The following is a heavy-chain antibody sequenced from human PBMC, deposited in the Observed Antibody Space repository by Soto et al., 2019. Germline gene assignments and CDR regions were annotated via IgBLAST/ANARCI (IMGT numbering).Heavy chain of an antibody. CDR1: GYSISSSNW. V-gene: IGHV4-28*01. D-gene: IGHD1-26*01. J-gene: IGHJ4*02. Sequence: QVQLQESGPGLVKPSDTLSLTCAVSGYSISSSNWWGWIRQPPGKGLEWIGYIYYSVTTYYNPSLKRRVTMSVDTSKNQFSLKLTSVTAVDTAVYYCARREIQGPIDYWGQGTLVTVSS. CDR2: IYYSVTT. CDR3: ARREIQGPIDY.